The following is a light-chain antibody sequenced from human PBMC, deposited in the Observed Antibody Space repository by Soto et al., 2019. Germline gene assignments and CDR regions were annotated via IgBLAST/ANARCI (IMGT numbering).Light chain of an antibody. CDR1: SSYVGAYNY. Sequence: QSALTQPRSVSGSPGQSVAISSTGTSSYVGAYNYVSWYQQHPGKAPKLMIYDVDKRPSGVPDRFSGSKSGNTASLTISGLQAEDEADYYCCSYADTYVELGGGTKVTVL. CDR3: CSYADTYVE. CDR2: DVD. V-gene: IGLV2-11*01. J-gene: IGLJ2*01.